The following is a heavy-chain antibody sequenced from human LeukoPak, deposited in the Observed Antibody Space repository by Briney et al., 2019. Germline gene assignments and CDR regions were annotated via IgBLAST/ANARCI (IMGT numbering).Heavy chain of an antibody. V-gene: IGHV1-18*01. Sequence: ASVTVSFTASGYTFTSYGNSWVRQAPGQGLEWMGWVSAYNGNTNYAQKLQGRVTMTTDTSTSTAYMELRSLRSDDTAVYYCARGWVGGAFDMWGQETMVTVSS. J-gene: IGHJ3*02. CDR2: VSAYNGNT. D-gene: IGHD1-26*01. CDR3: ARGWVGGAFDM. CDR1: GYTFTSYG.